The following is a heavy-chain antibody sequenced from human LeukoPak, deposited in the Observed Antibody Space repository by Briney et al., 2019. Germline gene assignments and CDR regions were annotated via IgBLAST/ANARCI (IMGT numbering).Heavy chain of an antibody. CDR1: GFTFSSYG. CDR2: ISGSGGST. Sequence: PGGSLRLSCAASGFTFSSYGMSWVRQAPGKGLEWVSAISGSGGSTYYADSVKGRFTISRDNSKNTLYLQMNSLRAEDTAVYYCAKRDCSGGSCYSDWGQGTLVTVSS. CDR3: AKRDCSGGSCYSD. V-gene: IGHV3-23*01. D-gene: IGHD2-15*01. J-gene: IGHJ4*02.